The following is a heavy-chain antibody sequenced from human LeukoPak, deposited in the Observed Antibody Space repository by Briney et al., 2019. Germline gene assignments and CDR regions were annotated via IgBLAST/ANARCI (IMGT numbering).Heavy chain of an antibody. D-gene: IGHD2-15*01. CDR1: GFTFSSYS. J-gene: IGHJ4*02. V-gene: IGHV3-48*01. CDR2: ISSSSSTI. CDR3: ARGLGYCSGGSCQNYFDY. Sequence: GGSLRLSCAASGFTFSSYSMNWVRQAPGKGLEWVSYISSSSSTIYYADSVKGRFTISRDNAKNSLYLQMNSLRAEDTAVYYCARGLGYCSGGSCQNYFDYWGQGTLVTVSS.